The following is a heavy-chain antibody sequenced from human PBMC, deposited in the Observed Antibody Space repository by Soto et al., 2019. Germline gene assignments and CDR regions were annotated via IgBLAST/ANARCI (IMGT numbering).Heavy chain of an antibody. D-gene: IGHD6-6*01. J-gene: IGHJ6*02. Sequence: SETLSLTCAVSGYSISSGYYWGWIRQPPGKGLEWIGSIYHSGSTYYNPSLKSRVTISVDTSKNQFSLKLSSVTAADTAVYYCARDLDCSSSSQCYYGMDVWGQGTTVTVSS. CDR2: IYHSGST. V-gene: IGHV4-38-2*02. CDR1: GYSISSGYY. CDR3: ARDLDCSSSSQCYYGMDV.